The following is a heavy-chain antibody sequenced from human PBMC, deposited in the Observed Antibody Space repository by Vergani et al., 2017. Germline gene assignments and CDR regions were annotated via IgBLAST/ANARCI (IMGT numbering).Heavy chain of an antibody. J-gene: IGHJ6*02. CDR3: ARGFYYDSSGYRHYYGMDV. CDR2: MNPNSGNT. D-gene: IGHD3-22*01. CDR1: GYTFTSYD. Sequence: QVQLVQSGAEVKKPGASVTVSCKASGYTFTSYDINWVRQATGQGLEWMGWMNPNSGNTGYAQKFQGRVTMTRNTSISTAYMELSSLRSEDTAVYYCARGFYYDSSGYRHYYGMDVWGQGTTVTVSS. V-gene: IGHV1-8*01.